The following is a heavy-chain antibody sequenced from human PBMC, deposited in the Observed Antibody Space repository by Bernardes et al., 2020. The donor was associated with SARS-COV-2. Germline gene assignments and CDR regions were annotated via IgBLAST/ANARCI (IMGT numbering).Heavy chain of an antibody. CDR3: ARAYLGELSLDFDY. Sequence: ASVKVSCKASVYTFTGYYMHWVRQAPGQGLAWMGWINPNSGGTNYAQKFQGRVTMTRDTSISTAYMELSRLRSDDTAVYYCARAYLGELSLDFDYWGQGTLVTVSS. J-gene: IGHJ4*02. CDR1: VYTFTGYY. CDR2: INPNSGGT. D-gene: IGHD3-16*02. V-gene: IGHV1-2*02.